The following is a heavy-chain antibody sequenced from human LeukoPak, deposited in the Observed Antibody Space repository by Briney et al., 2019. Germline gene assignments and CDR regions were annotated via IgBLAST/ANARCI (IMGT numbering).Heavy chain of an antibody. V-gene: IGHV3-30*18. J-gene: IGHJ4*02. CDR1: GFPFSSYG. CDR3: AKKEVAYDY. D-gene: IGHD5-12*01. Sequence: GGSLRLSCAASGFPFSSYGMHWVRQAPGKGLEWVAVISYDGSNKYYADSVKGRFTISRDNSKNTLYLQMNSLRAEDTAVYYYAKKEVAYDYWGQGTLVTVSS. CDR2: ISYDGSNK.